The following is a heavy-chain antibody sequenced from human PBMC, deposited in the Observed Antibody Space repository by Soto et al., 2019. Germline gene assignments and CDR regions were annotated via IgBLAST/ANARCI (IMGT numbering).Heavy chain of an antibody. CDR1: GYTLTSYD. V-gene: IGHV1-8*01. CDR2: MNPNSGNT. Sequence: QVQLVQSGAEVKKPGASVKVSCKASGYTLTSYDINWVRQATGQGLEWMGWMNPNSGNTGYAQKFQGRVTMTRNTSRSTAYMELSSLRSEDTAVYYCARGGSGDHIWGSYQGNWFDPWGQGTLVTGSS. CDR3: ARGGSGDHIWGSYQGNWFDP. D-gene: IGHD3-16*02. J-gene: IGHJ5*02.